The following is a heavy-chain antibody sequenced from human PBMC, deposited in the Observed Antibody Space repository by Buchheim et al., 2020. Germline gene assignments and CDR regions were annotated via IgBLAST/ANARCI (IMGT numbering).Heavy chain of an antibody. V-gene: IGHV4-39*01. J-gene: IGHJ2*01. D-gene: IGHD6-13*01. CDR2: LYYSGNT. CDR1: GGSISSSGYY. CDR3: ARAAADRYFDL. Sequence: QLQLQESGPGLVKPSETLSLTCTVSGGSISSSGYYWGWIRQPPGKGLECIGSLYYSGNTYYNPSLKSRVTISVDTSENEVSLKLSSVTAADTAVYYCARAAADRYFDLWGRGTL.